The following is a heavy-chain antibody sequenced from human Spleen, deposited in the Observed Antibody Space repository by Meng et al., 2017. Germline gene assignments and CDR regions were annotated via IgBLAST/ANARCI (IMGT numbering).Heavy chain of an antibody. CDR1: EYTFTSSA. CDR3: ARQLTLTKDFDY. D-gene: IGHD5-24*01. J-gene: IGHJ4*02. Sequence: QVQRVQSGVQVHKLVATVNFSCNASEYTFTSSAMHWVRQAPGQRIEWMGWINAGNGDTKYSQKFQGRVTITRDTSTSTAYMELSSLRSEDTAVYYCARQLTLTKDFDYWGQGTLVTVSS. CDR2: INAGNGDT. V-gene: IGHV1-3*01.